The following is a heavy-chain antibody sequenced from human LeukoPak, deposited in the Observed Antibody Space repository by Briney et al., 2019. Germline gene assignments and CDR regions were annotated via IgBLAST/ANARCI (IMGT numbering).Heavy chain of an antibody. D-gene: IGHD1-26*01. CDR1: GFTFSHYW. V-gene: IGHV3-74*01. CDR3: AKMHGGTYIGN. Sequence: GGSLRLSCAASGFTFSHYWMHWVRQVPGKGLVWVSHINNDGSSTTYADSVKGRFTISRDNAKNTLYLQMNSLRAEDTAVYYCAKMHGGTYIGNWGQGTLVTVSA. J-gene: IGHJ4*02. CDR2: INNDGSST.